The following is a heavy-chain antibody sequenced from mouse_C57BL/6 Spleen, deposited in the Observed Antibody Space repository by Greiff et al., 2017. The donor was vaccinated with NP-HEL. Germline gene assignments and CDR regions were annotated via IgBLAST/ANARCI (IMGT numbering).Heavy chain of an antibody. D-gene: IGHD2-10*02. J-gene: IGHJ4*01. V-gene: IGHV2-5*01. Sequence: VQLQESGPGLVQPSQSLSITCTVSGFSLTSYGVHWVRQSPGKGLEWLGVIWRGGSTDYNAAFMSRLSITKDNSKSQVFFKMNSLQADDTAIYYCAKEYGNYGAMDYWGQGTSVTVSS. CDR1: GFSLTSYG. CDR3: AKEYGNYGAMDY. CDR2: IWRGGST.